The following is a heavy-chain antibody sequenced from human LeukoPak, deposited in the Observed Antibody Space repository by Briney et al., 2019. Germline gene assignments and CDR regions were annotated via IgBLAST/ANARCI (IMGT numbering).Heavy chain of an antibody. V-gene: IGHV3-7*01. CDR2: INQDGSQN. J-gene: IGHJ3*02. Sequence: WVGNINQDGSQNSSVDSVKGRFTISRDNAKNSLYLQMNSLGAEDTALYYCAREVTASSFDILGQGTMVIVSS. CDR3: AREVTASSFDI. D-gene: IGHD2-21*02.